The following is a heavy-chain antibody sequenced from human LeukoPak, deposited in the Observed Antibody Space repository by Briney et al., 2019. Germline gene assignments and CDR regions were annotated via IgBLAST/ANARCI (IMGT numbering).Heavy chain of an antibody. CDR2: IYYNGST. V-gene: IGHV4-59*01. CDR3: ARVPGGSFYDWFDP. J-gene: IGHJ5*02. D-gene: IGHD1-26*01. Sequence: PSETLSLTCTVSGGSLSRYYWSWIRRPPGKGLEWIGYIYYNGSTHCNPSLKSRVTISVDTSKNQFSLKLISVTAADTAVYYCARVPGGSFYDWFDPWGQGTLVTVSS. CDR1: GGSLSRYY.